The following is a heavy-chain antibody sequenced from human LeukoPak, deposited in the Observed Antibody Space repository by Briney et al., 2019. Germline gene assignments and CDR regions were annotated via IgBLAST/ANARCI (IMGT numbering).Heavy chain of an antibody. CDR3: ARGSITMVRGVNLVLHFDY. CDR1: GYTFTGYY. CDR2: INPNSGGT. V-gene: IGHV1-2*02. J-gene: IGHJ4*02. Sequence: ASVKVSCKASGYTFTGYYMHWVRQAPGQGLEWMGWINPNSGGTNYAQKFQGRVTMTRDTSISTACMELSRLRSDDTAVYYCARGSITMVRGVNLVLHFDYWGQGTPVTVSS. D-gene: IGHD3-10*01.